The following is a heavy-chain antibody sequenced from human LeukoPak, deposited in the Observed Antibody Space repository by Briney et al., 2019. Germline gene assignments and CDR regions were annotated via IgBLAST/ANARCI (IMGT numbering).Heavy chain of an antibody. V-gene: IGHV1-18*01. Sequence: ASVKVSCKASGYTFTSYGISWVRQAPGQGLEWMGWISAYNGNTNYAQKLQGRVTMTTDTSTSTAYMELRSLRSDDTAVYYCARDRAYYYGSGSYFPLGQGTLVTVSS. CDR2: ISAYNGNT. D-gene: IGHD3-10*01. CDR3: ARDRAYYYGSGSYFP. CDR1: GYTFTSYG. J-gene: IGHJ5*02.